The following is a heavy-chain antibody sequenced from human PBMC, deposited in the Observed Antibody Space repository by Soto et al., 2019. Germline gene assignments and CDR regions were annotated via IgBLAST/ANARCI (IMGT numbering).Heavy chain of an antibody. J-gene: IGHJ6*02. CDR2: IYPGDSDT. CDR1: GYSFTSYW. CDR3: ARTSADSYYYYYGMDV. V-gene: IGHV5-51*01. Sequence: GESLKISCKGSGYSFTSYWIGWVRQMPGKGLEWMGIIYPGDSDTRYSPSFQGQVTISADKSISTACLQWSSLKASDTAMYYCARTSADSYYYYYGMDVWGQGTTVTVSS.